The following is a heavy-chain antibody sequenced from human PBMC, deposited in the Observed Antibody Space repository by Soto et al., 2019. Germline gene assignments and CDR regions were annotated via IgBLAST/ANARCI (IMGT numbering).Heavy chain of an antibody. V-gene: IGHV3-30-3*01. CDR2: ISYDGSNK. D-gene: IGHD6-13*01. J-gene: IGHJ4*02. CDR3: ARNIRDPYSSSWRPGRGFDY. CDR1: GFTFSSYA. Sequence: QVQLVESGGGVVQPGRSLRLSCAASGFTFSSYAMHWVRQAPGKGLERVAVISYDGSNKYYADSVKGRFTISRDNSKNTLYLQMNSLRAEDTAVYYCARNIRDPYSSSWRPGRGFDYWGQGTLVTVTS.